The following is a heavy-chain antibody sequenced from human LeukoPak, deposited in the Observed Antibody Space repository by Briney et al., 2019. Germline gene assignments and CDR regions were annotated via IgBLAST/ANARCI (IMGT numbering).Heavy chain of an antibody. CDR3: ARHRVTALRYFDY. CDR1: GGSISNVNYY. Sequence: PSGTLSLTCTVSGGSISNVNYYWGWIRQPPGKGLEWIGTIYYSGTTYYNLSLKSRVTIFVDTSKNQFSLKLSSVTAADTAVYYCARHRVTALRYFDYWGQGTLVTVSS. CDR2: IYYSGTT. V-gene: IGHV4-39*01. J-gene: IGHJ4*02.